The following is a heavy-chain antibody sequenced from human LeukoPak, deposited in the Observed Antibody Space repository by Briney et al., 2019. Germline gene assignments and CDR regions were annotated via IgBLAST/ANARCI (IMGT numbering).Heavy chain of an antibody. CDR1: GFTFSSYA. CDR2: ISYDGSNK. J-gene: IGHJ4*02. Sequence: GGSLRLSCAASGFTFSSYAMHWVRQAPGKGLEWVAVISYDGSNKYYADSVKGRFTISRDNSKNTLYLQMNSLRAEDTAVYYCARDLGRVEVVVITYYFDYWGQGTLVTVSS. D-gene: IGHD3-22*01. V-gene: IGHV3-30-3*01. CDR3: ARDLGRVEVVVITYYFDY.